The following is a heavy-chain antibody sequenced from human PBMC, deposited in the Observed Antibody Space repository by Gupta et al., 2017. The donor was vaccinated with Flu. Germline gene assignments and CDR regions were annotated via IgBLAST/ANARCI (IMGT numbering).Heavy chain of an antibody. CDR1: GYSFNTYG. V-gene: IGHV1-18*01. J-gene: IGHJ5*02. CDR3: ARYHWNIPSWFDL. D-gene: IGHD1-20*01. Sequence: LVQSGNEVKKPGASVRVSCKASGYSFNTYGISWIRQAPGQGLEWMGWISTSNDHTNYAEAFQGRISMSTDASTDTAYLDLRHLRSDDTAVYFCARYHWNIPSWFDLWGQGTLVSVSS. CDR2: ISTSNDHT.